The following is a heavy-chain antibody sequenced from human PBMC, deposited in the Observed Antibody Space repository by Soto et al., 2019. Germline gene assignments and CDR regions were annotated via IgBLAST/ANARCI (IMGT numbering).Heavy chain of an antibody. CDR3: AKRRVSASGTLGALDI. CDR1: GFSFSNYA. CDR2: ILYDESNQ. J-gene: IGHJ3*02. Sequence: QVQLVESGGGVVQPGRSLRLSCAASGFSFSNYAMHWVRQAPCKGLEWVAVILYDESNQYYADSVKGRFTISRDNSKNTLYLQMNSLRPEDTAVHDCAKRRVSASGTLGALDIWGQGTMVTVSS. D-gene: IGHD6-13*01. V-gene: IGHV3-30*18.